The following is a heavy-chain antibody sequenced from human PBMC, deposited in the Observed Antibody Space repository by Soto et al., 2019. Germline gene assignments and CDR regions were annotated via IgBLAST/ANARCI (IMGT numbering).Heavy chain of an antibody. Sequence: KPSETLSLTCTVSGGSISSYYWSWIRQPPGKGLEWIGYIYYSGSTNYNPSLKSRVTISVDTSKNQFSLKLSSVTAADTAVYYCARISRMDIVATIYYYYGMDVWGQGTTVTVSS. CDR3: ARISRMDIVATIYYYYGMDV. V-gene: IGHV4-59*01. J-gene: IGHJ6*02. D-gene: IGHD5-12*01. CDR2: IYYSGST. CDR1: GGSISSYY.